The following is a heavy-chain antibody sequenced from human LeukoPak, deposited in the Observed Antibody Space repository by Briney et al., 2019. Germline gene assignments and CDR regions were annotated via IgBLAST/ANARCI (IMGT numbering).Heavy chain of an antibody. V-gene: IGHV3-21*06. Sequence: GGSLRLSCAASKFTFSNYTLTWVRQSPGKGLDWVSSISGSSRYIHYSDSVKGRFTISRDNAKNSLYLQMDSLTADDTAVYYCARVNSALVVSLEGSWAGSLGFDHWGRGTLVTVSS. CDR2: ISGSSRYI. CDR3: ARVNSALVVSLEGSWAGSLGFDH. CDR1: KFTFSNYT. D-gene: IGHD3-3*01. J-gene: IGHJ4*02.